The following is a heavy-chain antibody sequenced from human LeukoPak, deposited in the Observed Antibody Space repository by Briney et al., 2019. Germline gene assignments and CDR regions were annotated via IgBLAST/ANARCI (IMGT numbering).Heavy chain of an antibody. D-gene: IGHD3-3*01. CDR2: THYSGST. CDR3: ARQYDFWSGLFDY. J-gene: IGHJ4*02. V-gene: IGHV4-61*01. CDR1: GASMSSDPSY. Sequence: SRTLSLTCTVSGASMSSDPSYWSWIRQPPGKGLEWIGYTHYSGSTNYNPSLKSRVTISVDTSKNQFSLKLSSVTAADTAVYYCARQYDFWSGLFDYWGQGTLVTVSS.